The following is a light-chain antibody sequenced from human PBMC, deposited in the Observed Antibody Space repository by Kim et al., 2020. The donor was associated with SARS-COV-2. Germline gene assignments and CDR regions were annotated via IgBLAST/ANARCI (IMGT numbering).Light chain of an antibody. V-gene: IGKV4-1*01. J-gene: IGKJ4*01. CDR2: WAY. Sequence: GTSSCQSSASVFCSCKNTNYLARYQQKPGQSPKLLIFWAYTRGSRVPVRFRGSASGAEFTLSIGSLQAEDVAVYFCQQYFRASLTFGGGAKVDIK. CDR1: ASVFCSCKNTNY. CDR3: QQYFRASLT.